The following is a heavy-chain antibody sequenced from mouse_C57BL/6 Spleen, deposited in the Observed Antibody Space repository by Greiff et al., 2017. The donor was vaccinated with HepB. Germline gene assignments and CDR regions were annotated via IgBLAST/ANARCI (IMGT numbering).Heavy chain of an antibody. V-gene: IGHV1-69*01. J-gene: IGHJ2*01. CDR3: ARENSNLDY. CDR1: GNTFTSYW. CDR2: IDPSDSYT. Sequence: QVQLKQPGAELVMPGASVKLSCKASGNTFTSYWMHWVKQRPGQGLEWIGEIDPSDSYTNYNQKFKGKSTLTVDKSSSTAYMQLSSLTSEDSAVYYCARENSNLDYWGQGTTLTVSS. D-gene: IGHD2-5*01.